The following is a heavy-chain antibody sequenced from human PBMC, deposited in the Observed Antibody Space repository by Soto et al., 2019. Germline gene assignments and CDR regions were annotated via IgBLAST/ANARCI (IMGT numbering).Heavy chain of an antibody. D-gene: IGHD3-3*01. V-gene: IGHV3-49*04. J-gene: IGHJ6*02. CDR3: TRDYDFWSGYFDYYYGMDV. CDR2: IRSKAYGGTT. Sequence: PGGSLRLSCAAPGFTFSGYAMHWVRQAPGKGLEWVGFIRSKAYGGTTEYAASVKGRFTVSRDDSQSIAYLQMNSLKTEDTAVYYCTRDYDFWSGYFDYYYGMDVWGQGTTVTVSS. CDR1: GFTFSGYA.